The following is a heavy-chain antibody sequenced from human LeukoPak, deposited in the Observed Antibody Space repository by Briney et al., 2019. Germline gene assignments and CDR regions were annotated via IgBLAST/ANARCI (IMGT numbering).Heavy chain of an antibody. CDR3: AKSPAYTSSLIDY. D-gene: IGHD6-13*01. CDR1: GFTFGNYA. J-gene: IGHJ4*02. CDR2: IGASGGST. V-gene: IGHV3-23*01. Sequence: PGGSPRLSCAASGFTFGNYAMSWVRQAPGKGLEWVSGIGASGGSTYYADSVKGRFTISRDNSRNTLFLQMNSLRAEDTAVYHCAKSPAYTSSLIDYWGQGTLVTVSS.